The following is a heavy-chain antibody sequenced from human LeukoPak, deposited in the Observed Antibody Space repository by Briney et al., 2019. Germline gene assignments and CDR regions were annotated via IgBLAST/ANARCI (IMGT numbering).Heavy chain of an antibody. V-gene: IGHV3-30*04. CDR1: GFTFSSYA. CDR3: ARARRGSYDFWSGYENFDY. J-gene: IGHJ4*02. CDR2: ISYDGSNK. D-gene: IGHD3-3*01. Sequence: GGSLRLSCAASGFTFSSYAMHWVRQAPGKGLEWVAVISYDGSNKYYADSVKGRFTISRDNSKNTLYLQMNSLRAEDTAVYYCARARRGSYDFWSGYENFDYWGQGTLVTVSS.